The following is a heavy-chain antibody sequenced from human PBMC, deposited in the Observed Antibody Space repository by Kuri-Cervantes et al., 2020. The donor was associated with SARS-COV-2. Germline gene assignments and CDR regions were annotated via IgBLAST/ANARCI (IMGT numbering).Heavy chain of an antibody. V-gene: IGHV3-48*01. CDR1: GFILDDFG. Sequence: GESLKISCAASGFILDDFGMYWVRQAPGKGLEWVSYISSSSSTIYYADSVKGRFTISRDNAKNSLYLQMNSLRAEDTAVYYCARADGFGELFYYYYMDVWGKGTTVTVSS. D-gene: IGHD3-10*01. J-gene: IGHJ6*03. CDR2: ISSSSSTI. CDR3: ARADGFGELFYYYYMDV.